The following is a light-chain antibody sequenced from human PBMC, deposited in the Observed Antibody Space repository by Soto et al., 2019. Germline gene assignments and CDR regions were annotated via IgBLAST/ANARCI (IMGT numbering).Light chain of an antibody. V-gene: IGKV3-20*01. CDR1: QSVSSSY. CDR2: GAS. Sequence: PGERATLSCRASQSVSSSYLAWYQQKPGQAPRLLIYGASNRATGIPDRFSGSGSGTDLTLTISRLEPEDFAVYYCQQYDNSPLTFGGGTKVDIK. CDR3: QQYDNSPLT. J-gene: IGKJ4*01.